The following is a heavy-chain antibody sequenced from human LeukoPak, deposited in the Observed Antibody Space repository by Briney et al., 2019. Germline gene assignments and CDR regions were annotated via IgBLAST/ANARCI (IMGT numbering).Heavy chain of an antibody. Sequence: SETLSLTCAVYGGSFGGYYWSWIRQPPGKGLEWIGEINHSGSTNYNPSLKSRVTISVDTSKNQFSLKLSSVTAADTAVYYCARVISLADSWGQGTLVTVSS. V-gene: IGHV4-34*01. D-gene: IGHD2-21*01. CDR3: ARVISLADS. J-gene: IGHJ5*02. CDR1: GGSFGGYY. CDR2: INHSGST.